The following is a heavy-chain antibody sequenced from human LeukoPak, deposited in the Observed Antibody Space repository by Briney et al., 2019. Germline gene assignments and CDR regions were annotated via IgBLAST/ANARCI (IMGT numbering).Heavy chain of an antibody. CDR2: ISDSGGRT. Sequence: TGGSLRLSCAVSGIHLSNHGMIWVRQAPGKGLEWVAGISDSGGRTNYADSVEGRFTISRDNPKNTLYLQMNSLRAEDTAVYFCAKRGVVIRVILGGFHKEAYYFDSWGQGALVTVSS. CDR1: GIHLSNHG. D-gene: IGHD3-22*01. J-gene: IGHJ4*02. V-gene: IGHV3-23*01. CDR3: AKRGVVIRVILGGFHKEAYYFDS.